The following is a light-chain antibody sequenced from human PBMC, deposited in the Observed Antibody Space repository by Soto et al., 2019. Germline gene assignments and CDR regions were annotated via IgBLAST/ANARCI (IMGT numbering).Light chain of an antibody. Sequence: IVLTQSPATLSVSPGERVTLSCRASQSVSSNLVWYQQKPGQASRLLMYGASTRATGIPARFSGSGSGTEFTLTISSLQSEDFAVYFCQQHNHWPTFGQGTKVEIK. CDR3: QQHNHWPT. CDR2: GAS. CDR1: QSVSSN. V-gene: IGKV3-15*01. J-gene: IGKJ1*01.